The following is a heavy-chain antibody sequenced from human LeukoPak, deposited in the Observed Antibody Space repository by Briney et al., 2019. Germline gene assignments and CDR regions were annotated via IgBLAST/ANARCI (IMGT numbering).Heavy chain of an antibody. CDR1: GGSVSSYY. V-gene: IGHV4-59*02. CDR2: LSHSGSS. D-gene: IGHD2-2*01. J-gene: IGHJ3*02. CDR3: ARARYANAWYAFDI. Sequence: SETLSLTCTVSGGSVSSYYWSWIRRPPGRGLEWIAYLSHSGSSDSNPSLTSRATTLVDTSKNQFSLKLTSVTAADTAVYYCARARYANAWYAFDIWGHGTMVTVSS.